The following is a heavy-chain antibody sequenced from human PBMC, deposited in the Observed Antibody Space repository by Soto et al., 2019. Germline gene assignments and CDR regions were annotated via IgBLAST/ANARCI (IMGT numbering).Heavy chain of an antibody. J-gene: IGHJ6*02. CDR2: IHSGSST. CDR1: GFTVSTNY. CDR3: VRGLHYYGMDV. V-gene: IGHV3-66*01. Sequence: EVQLVESGGGLVQPGGSLRLSCVASGFTVSTNYMSWVRQAPGKGLEWVSVIHSGSSTYYADSVEGRFTISGDNSKNTLYLQMNSLRAEDTAVYYCVRGLHYYGMDVWGQGTTVTVSS.